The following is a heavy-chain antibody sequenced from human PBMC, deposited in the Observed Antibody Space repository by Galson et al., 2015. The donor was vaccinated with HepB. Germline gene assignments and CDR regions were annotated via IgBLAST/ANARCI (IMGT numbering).Heavy chain of an antibody. V-gene: IGHV3-21*01. D-gene: IGHD5/OR15-5a*01. J-gene: IGHJ4*02. CDR3: ATGYSVPKHFDY. CDR2: ISSSSSYI. CDR1: GFTFSSYG. Sequence: SLRLSCAASGFTFSSYGMNWVRQAPGKGLEWVSSISSSSSYIYYADSVKGRFTISRDNAKNSLYLQMNSLRAEDTAVDYCATGYSVPKHFDYWGQGTLVTVSS.